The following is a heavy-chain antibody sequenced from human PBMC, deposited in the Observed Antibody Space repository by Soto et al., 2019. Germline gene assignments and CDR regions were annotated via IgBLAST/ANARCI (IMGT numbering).Heavy chain of an antibody. V-gene: IGHV3-30*18. CDR3: AKGGYSFLECLPFDP. CDR1: GFTFSSYG. Sequence: PGGSLRLSCAASGFTFSSYGMHWVRQAPGKGLEWVAVISYDGSNKYYADSVKGRFTISRDNSKNTLYLQMNSLRAEDTAVYYCAKGGYSFLECLPFDPWGQGTLVAVSS. D-gene: IGHD3-3*01. CDR2: ISYDGSNK. J-gene: IGHJ5*02.